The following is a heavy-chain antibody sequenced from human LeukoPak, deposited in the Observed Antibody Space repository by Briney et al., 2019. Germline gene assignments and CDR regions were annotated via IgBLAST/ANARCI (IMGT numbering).Heavy chain of an antibody. D-gene: IGHD3-10*01. CDR2: INHSGST. V-gene: IGHV4-34*01. CDR3: ARGGMELGAFDI. J-gene: IGHJ3*02. CDR1: GGSFSGYY. Sequence: PSETLSLTCAVYGGSFSGYYWSSIRQPPGKGLEWIGEINHSGSTNYNPSLKSRVTISVDTSKNQFSLKLSSVTAADTAVYYCARGGMELGAFDIWGQGTMVTVSS.